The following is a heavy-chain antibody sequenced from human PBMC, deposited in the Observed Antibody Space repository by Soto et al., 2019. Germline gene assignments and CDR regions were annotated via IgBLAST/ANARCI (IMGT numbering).Heavy chain of an antibody. J-gene: IGHJ5*02. V-gene: IGHV4-39*01. CDR1: GGSISSSSYY. D-gene: IGHD1-20*01. CDR3: ARSYYLITGTDNWFDP. CDR2: IYYSGST. Sequence: PSETLSLTCTVSGGSISSSSYYWGWIRQPPGKGLEWIGSIYYSGSTYYNPSLKSRVTISVDTSKNQFSLKLSSVTAADTAVYYCARSYYLITGTDNWFDPWGQGTLVTVSS.